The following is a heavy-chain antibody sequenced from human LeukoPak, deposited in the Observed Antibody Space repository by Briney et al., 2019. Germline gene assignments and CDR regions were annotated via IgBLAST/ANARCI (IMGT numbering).Heavy chain of an antibody. CDR2: MNPNSGNT. V-gene: IGHV1-8*01. CDR1: GYTFTSYD. Sequence: ASVKVSCKASGYTFTSYDINWVRQATGQGLEWMGWMNPNSGNTGYAQKFQGRVTMTRNTSISTAYMELSRLRSDDTAVYYCARGSGWNYGKWNYYYYMDVWGKGTTVTVSS. J-gene: IGHJ6*03. D-gene: IGHD1-7*01. CDR3: ARGSGWNYGKWNYYYYMDV.